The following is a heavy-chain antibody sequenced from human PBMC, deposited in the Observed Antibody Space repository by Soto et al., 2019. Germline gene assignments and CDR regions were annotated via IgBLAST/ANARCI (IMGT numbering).Heavy chain of an antibody. Sequence: QVHLVQSGAEVKKPGASVKVSCRTSGYTFNTYDINWVRQATGQGLEWIGWMNVNSGYTEYAQKFQGRVNLTRNMSITTAFMELSGLSHDDTAVYYCARSPIEVIVVARQKGFDPWGQGTLVTVSS. CDR3: ARSPIEVIVVARQKGFDP. V-gene: IGHV1-8*01. CDR1: GYTFNTYD. D-gene: IGHD3-22*01. CDR2: MNVNSGYT. J-gene: IGHJ5*02.